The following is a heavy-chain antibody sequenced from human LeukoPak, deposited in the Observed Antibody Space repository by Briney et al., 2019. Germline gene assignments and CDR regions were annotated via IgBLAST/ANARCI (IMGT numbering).Heavy chain of an antibody. D-gene: IGHD2-2*01. CDR3: ATTYCSSTSCYYYMDV. CDR1: GGSISSGSYY. J-gene: IGHJ6*03. CDR2: IYTSGST. Sequence: PSETLSLTCTVSGGSISSGSYYWSWIRQPAGKGLEWIGRIYTSGSTNYNPSLKSRVTISVDTPKNQFSLKLSSVTAADTAVYYCATTYCSSTSCYYYMDVWGKGTTVTVSS. V-gene: IGHV4-61*02.